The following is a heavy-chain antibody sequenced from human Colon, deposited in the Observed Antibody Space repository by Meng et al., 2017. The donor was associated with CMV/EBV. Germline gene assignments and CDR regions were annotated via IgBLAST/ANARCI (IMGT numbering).Heavy chain of an antibody. D-gene: IGHD3-10*01. J-gene: IGHJ4*02. CDR1: GDSIKNYY. Sequence: HLRGSGPRLLKPSETLSLTCTVSGDSIKNYYWTWLRQPAGKGLEWLGRIHYSGGTDDNPSLKSRVTLSIDTSKNQLSLKIYSVTAADTAVYYCARAGARGVPVDLWGQGTLVTVSS. V-gene: IGHV4-4*07. CDR2: IHYSGGT. CDR3: ARAGARGVPVDL.